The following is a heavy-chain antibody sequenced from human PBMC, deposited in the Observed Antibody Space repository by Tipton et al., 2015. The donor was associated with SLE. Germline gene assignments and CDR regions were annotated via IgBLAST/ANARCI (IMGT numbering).Heavy chain of an antibody. J-gene: IGHJ3*02. CDR1: GGTFSSYA. CDR2: IIPIFGTA. CDR3: ARVSRWYYYGSGSSDDAFDI. V-gene: IGHV1-69*18. Sequence: QVQLVQSGAEVKKPGSSVKVSCKASGGTFSSYAISWVRQAPGQGIEWMGRIIPIFGTANYAQKFQGRVTITADESTSTAYMELSSLRSEDTAVYYCARVSRWYYYGSGSSDDAFDIWGQGTMVTVSS. D-gene: IGHD3-10*01.